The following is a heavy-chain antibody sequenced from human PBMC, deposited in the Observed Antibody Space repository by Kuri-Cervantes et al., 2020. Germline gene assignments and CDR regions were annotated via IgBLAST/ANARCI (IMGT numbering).Heavy chain of an antibody. CDR1: GGTFSSYA. D-gene: IGHD6-19*01. J-gene: IGHJ4*02. Sequence: ASVKVSCKASGGTFSSYAISWVRQAPGQGLEWMGWINPNSGGTNYAQKFQGRVTMTRDTSISTAYLQRSSLKASDTAMYYCARQISLGRQWLVKSDYFDYWGQGTLVTVSS. CDR2: INPNSGGT. V-gene: IGHV1-2*02. CDR3: ARQISLGRQWLVKSDYFDY.